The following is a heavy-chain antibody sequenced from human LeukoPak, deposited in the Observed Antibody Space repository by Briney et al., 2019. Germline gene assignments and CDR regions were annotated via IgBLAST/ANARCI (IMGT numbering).Heavy chain of an antibody. CDR3: ASGSSDLYYFDY. D-gene: IGHD1-1*01. Sequence: GGSLRLSCATPGFTFSSYVMSWVRQAPGKGLEWVSTVSGSGDNTYYADSVKGRFTISRDNSKNTLFLQMNSLRAEDTAVYYCASGSSDLYYFDYWGQGTLVTVSS. CDR1: GFTFSSYV. J-gene: IGHJ4*02. V-gene: IGHV3-23*01. CDR2: VSGSGDNT.